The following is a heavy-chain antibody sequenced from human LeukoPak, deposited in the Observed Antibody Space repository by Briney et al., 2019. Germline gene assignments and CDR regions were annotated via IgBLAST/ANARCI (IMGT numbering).Heavy chain of an antibody. J-gene: IGHJ6*03. Sequence: SETLSLTCTVSGGSISSYYWSWIRQPAGQGLEGIGRIYTSGSTNYNPSLKSRVTMSVDTSKNQFSLKLSSVTAADTAVYYCARENVNSSGWYPFYYMDVWGKGTTVTVSS. CDR2: IYTSGST. CDR1: GGSISSYY. CDR3: ARENVNSSGWYPFYYMDV. D-gene: IGHD6-19*01. V-gene: IGHV4-4*07.